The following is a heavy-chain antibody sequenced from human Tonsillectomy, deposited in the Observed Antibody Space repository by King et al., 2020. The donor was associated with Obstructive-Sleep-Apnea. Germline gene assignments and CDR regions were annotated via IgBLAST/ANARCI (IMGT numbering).Heavy chain of an antibody. CDR3: ARESSLVGAYYFDY. Sequence: QLQESGPGLVKPSETLSLTCTVSGGSIITYYWSWIRQPPGKGLEWIGYISYSGSTNYNPSLKSRVTISVDTSKNQFSLKPSSVTAADTAVYYCARESSLVGAYYFDYWGQGTLVTVSS. CDR1: GGSIITYY. CDR2: ISYSGST. V-gene: IGHV4-59*01. J-gene: IGHJ4*02. D-gene: IGHD1-26*01.